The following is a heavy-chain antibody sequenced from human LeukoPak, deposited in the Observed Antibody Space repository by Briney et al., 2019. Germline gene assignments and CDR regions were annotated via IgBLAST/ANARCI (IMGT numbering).Heavy chain of an antibody. CDR1: GYNFTNHW. CDR2: IWPDDSDT. V-gene: IGHV5-51*01. Sequence: GESLKISCKASGYNFTNHWVAWVRQRPGEGLEWMGIIWPDDSDTRYSPSFQGLVTISVDMSIGTAHLQWRSLKASDTALYFCARHSDVPLDLWGQGTLVIVSS. D-gene: IGHD6-6*01. CDR3: ARHSDVPLDL. J-gene: IGHJ5*02.